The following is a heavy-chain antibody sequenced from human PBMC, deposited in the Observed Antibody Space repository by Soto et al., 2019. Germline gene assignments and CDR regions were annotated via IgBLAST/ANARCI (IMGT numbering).Heavy chain of an antibody. V-gene: IGHV3-23*01. J-gene: IGHJ4*02. D-gene: IGHD6-19*01. Sequence: GGSLRLSCAASGFTFSSYAMSWVRQAPGKGLEWVSTISGSGGSTNYADSVRGRFTISRDNSKNTLYLQMNSLRAEDTAVYYCVGSGWYGYWGQGTLVTVSS. CDR1: GFTFSSYA. CDR2: ISGSGGST. CDR3: VGSGWYGY.